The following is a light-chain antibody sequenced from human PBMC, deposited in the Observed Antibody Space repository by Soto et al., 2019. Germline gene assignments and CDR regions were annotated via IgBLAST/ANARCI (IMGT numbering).Light chain of an antibody. V-gene: IGLV2-14*01. J-gene: IGLJ1*01. CDR2: EVS. CDR1: SSDVGGYNY. CDR3: GSYTGSIYV. Sequence: QSALTQPASVSGSPGQSITISCTETSSDVGGYNYVSWYQQHPGKAPKLMIYEVSNRPSGVSNRFSGSKSGNTASLTISGLPAEDEADYYCGSYTGSIYVFGNGTKVTVL.